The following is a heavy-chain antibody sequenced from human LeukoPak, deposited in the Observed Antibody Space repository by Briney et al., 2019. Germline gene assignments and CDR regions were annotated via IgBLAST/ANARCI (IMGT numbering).Heavy chain of an antibody. D-gene: IGHD3-10*01. CDR1: GGSISSSSYY. V-gene: IGHV4-39*07. J-gene: IGHJ3*02. CDR3: ASVRGAGFADAFDI. Sequence: SETLSLTCTVSGGSISSSSYYWGWIRQPPGKGLEWIGSIYYSGSTYYNPSLKSRVTISVDTSKNQFSLKLSSVTAADTAVYYCASVRGAGFADAFDIWGQGTMVAVSS. CDR2: IYYSGST.